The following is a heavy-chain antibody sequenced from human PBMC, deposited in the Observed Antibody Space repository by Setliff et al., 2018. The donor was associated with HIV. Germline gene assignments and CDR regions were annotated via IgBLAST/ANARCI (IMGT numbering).Heavy chain of an antibody. CDR3: SINSPLSS. Sequence: GALRLSCAASGFTSKNAWMNWVRQAPGKGLEWIGRIKSKTDGGTTDYAAPVRGRFTISRDDSKNMAYLQMNSLKIEDTALYFCSINSPLSSWGQGTLVTVSS. CDR1: GFTSKNAW. J-gene: IGHJ4*02. D-gene: IGHD6-6*01. V-gene: IGHV3-15*01. CDR2: IKSKTDGGTT.